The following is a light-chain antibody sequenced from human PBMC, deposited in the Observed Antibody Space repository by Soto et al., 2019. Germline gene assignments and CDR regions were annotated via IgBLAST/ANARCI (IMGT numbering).Light chain of an antibody. CDR1: QDIRGA. CDR2: DAS. V-gene: IGKV1-13*02. J-gene: IGKJ5*01. CDR3: QQFLSYPIT. Sequence: IQLTQSPASLSASVGERVTITCPASQDIRGALAWYQQSPGEAPQLLIYDASTLESGVPSRFSGSSAGTHFTLTRSSLPPEDFATYYCQQFLSYPITFGQGTRLEI.